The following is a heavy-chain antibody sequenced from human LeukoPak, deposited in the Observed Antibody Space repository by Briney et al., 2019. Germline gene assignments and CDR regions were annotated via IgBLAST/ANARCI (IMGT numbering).Heavy chain of an antibody. CDR1: GFTFSSYS. CDR3: ARPGEYTPYYFDY. Sequence: GGSLRLSCAASGFTFSSYSMNWVRQAPGKGLEWVSSISSSSSYIYYADSVKGRFTISRDNAKNSLYLQMNSLRAGDTAVYYCARPGEYTPYYFDYWGQGTLVTVSS. V-gene: IGHV3-21*01. CDR2: ISSSSSYI. D-gene: IGHD2-2*02. J-gene: IGHJ4*02.